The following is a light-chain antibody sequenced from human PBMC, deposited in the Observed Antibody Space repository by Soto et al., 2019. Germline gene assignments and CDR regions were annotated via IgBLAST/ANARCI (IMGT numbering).Light chain of an antibody. CDR1: QDVSSW. V-gene: IGKV1-12*02. J-gene: IGKJ1*01. CDR2: AAS. CDR3: QQTSSFPWT. Sequence: DIEMTQSPSSVSTSVGNRVTITCRTSQDVSSWLAWYQRKPGQAPRLLIYAASSLQTGVPSRFRGSGSGTFFTLTINSLQPEDFATYYCQQTSSFPWTFGQGTKVEIK.